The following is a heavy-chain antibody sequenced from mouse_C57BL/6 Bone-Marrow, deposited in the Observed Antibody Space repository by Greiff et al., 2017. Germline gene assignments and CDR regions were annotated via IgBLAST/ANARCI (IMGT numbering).Heavy chain of an antibody. D-gene: IGHD2-12*01. V-gene: IGHV1-69*01. CDR2: IDPSDSYT. CDR3: ARSEGLLLYSY. CDR1: GYTFTSYW. J-gene: IGHJ2*01. Sequence: VQLQQPGAELVMPGASVKLSCKASGYTFTSYWMHWVKQRPGQGLEWIGEIDPSDSYTNYNQKFKGKSTLTVDKSSSTAYMQLSSLTSEDSAVYYCARSEGLLLYSYWGQGTTLTVSS.